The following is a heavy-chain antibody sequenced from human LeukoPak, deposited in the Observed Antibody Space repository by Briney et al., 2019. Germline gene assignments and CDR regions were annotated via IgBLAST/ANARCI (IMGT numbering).Heavy chain of an antibody. D-gene: IGHD3-10*01. CDR3: ARDPGFGLVLLGGEFAGYYMDV. Sequence: GGSLRLSCAASGFTFGSYWMSWVRQAPGKGLEWVANIKQDGSEKYYVDSVKGRFTISRDNAKNSLYLQMNSLRAEDTAVYYCARDPGFGLVLLGGEFAGYYMDVWGKGTTVTVSS. CDR2: IKQDGSEK. CDR1: GFTFGSYW. J-gene: IGHJ6*03. V-gene: IGHV3-7*01.